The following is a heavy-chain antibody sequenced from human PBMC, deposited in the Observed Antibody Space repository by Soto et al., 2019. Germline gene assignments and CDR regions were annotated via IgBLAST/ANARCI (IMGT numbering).Heavy chain of an antibody. D-gene: IGHD4-17*01. V-gene: IGHV3-30*18. Sequence: QVQLVESGGGVVQPGRSLRLSCAASGFTFSSYGMHWVRQAPGKGLEWVAVISYDGSNKYYADSVKGRFTISRDNSKHTLYLQMNSLRAEDTAVYYCAKDSGFYGDYVGYFQHWGQGTLVTVSS. CDR1: GFTFSSYG. CDR2: ISYDGSNK. CDR3: AKDSGFYGDYVGYFQH. J-gene: IGHJ1*01.